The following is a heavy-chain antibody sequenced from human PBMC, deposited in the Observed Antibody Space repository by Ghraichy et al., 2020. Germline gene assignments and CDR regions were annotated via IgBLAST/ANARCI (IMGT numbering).Heavy chain of an antibody. Sequence: ASVKVSCKASGYTFSAYYMHWVRQAPGQGLEWMGWINTKSGGTNYAQKFQGRVTMTRDTSISTAYMELSRLRSDDTAVYYCARDSFRYISGSAIDYWGQGTLVTVSS. D-gene: IGHD6-19*01. CDR3: ARDSFRYISGSAIDY. J-gene: IGHJ4*02. CDR1: GYTFSAYY. V-gene: IGHV1-2*02. CDR2: INTKSGGT.